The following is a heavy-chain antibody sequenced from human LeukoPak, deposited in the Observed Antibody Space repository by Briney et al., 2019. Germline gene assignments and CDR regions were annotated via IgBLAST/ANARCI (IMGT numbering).Heavy chain of an antibody. CDR3: ARSDIVVVPAAIQPNWFDP. D-gene: IGHD2-2*01. CDR2: INTNTGNP. CDR1: GGTFSSYA. Sequence: ASVKVSCKASGGTFSSYAISWVRQAPGQGLEWMGWINTNTGNPTYAQGFTGRFVFSLDTSVSTAYLQISSLKAEDTAVYYCARSDIVVVPAAIQPNWFDPWGQGTLVTVSS. V-gene: IGHV7-4-1*02. J-gene: IGHJ5*02.